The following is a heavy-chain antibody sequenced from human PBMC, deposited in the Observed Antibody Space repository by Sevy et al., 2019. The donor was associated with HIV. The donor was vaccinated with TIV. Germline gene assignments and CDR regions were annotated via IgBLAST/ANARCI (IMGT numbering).Heavy chain of an antibody. Sequence: GGSLRLSCAASGFTFSSYDMHWVRQATGKGLEWVSGIGTAGDTYYPGSVKGRFTISRENAKNSVYLLMNSLRAGDTAVYYCARYSSGWYDAFDIWGQGTMVTVSS. CDR3: ARYSSGWYDAFDI. CDR2: IGTAGDT. V-gene: IGHV3-13*01. CDR1: GFTFSSYD. D-gene: IGHD6-19*01. J-gene: IGHJ3*02.